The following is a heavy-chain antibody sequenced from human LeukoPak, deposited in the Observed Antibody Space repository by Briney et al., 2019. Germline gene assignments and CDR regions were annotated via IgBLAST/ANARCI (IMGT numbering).Heavy chain of an antibody. V-gene: IGHV4-34*01. CDR3: ARAHVRSNWFDP. Sequence: PSETLSLTCTVSGGSISSYYWSWIRQPPGKGLEWIGEINHSGSTNYNPCLKSRVTISVDTSKNQFSLKLSSVTAADTAVYYCARAHVRSNWFDPWGQGTLVTVSS. J-gene: IGHJ5*02. CDR2: INHSGST. CDR1: GGSISSYY.